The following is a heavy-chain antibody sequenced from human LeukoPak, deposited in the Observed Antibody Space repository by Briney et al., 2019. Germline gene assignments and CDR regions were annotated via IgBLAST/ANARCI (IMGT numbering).Heavy chain of an antibody. V-gene: IGHV4-4*07. Sequence: SETLSLTCSVSGGSISRYYWSWIRQPAGKGLEWIGRIYSSGSTNYNPSLKSRVTMALDTSKNQFSLKLSSVTAADTAIYYCARLWFGELFRYFDLWGRGTLVTVSS. D-gene: IGHD3-10*01. CDR1: GGSISRYY. CDR3: ARLWFGELFRYFDL. CDR2: IYSSGST. J-gene: IGHJ2*01.